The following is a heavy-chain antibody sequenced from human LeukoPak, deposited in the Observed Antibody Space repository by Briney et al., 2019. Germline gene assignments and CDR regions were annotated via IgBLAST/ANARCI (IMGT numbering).Heavy chain of an antibody. D-gene: IGHD6-19*01. V-gene: IGHV3-23*01. J-gene: IGHJ4*02. Sequence: GGSLRLSCAASGFTFTSHAMNWVHQAPGQGLEWVSVISASGGATHYAESVKGRFIVSRDNSKNTLSLQMNSLRAEDTAVYYCANGAVAGGWYYFDYWGQGTPVTVSS. CDR3: ANGAVAGGWYYFDY. CDR1: GFTFTSHA. CDR2: ISASGGAT.